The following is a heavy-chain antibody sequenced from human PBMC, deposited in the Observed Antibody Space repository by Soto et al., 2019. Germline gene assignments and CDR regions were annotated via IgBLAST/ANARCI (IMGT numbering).Heavy chain of an antibody. CDR3: ARSQDSSGYWNNCFDP. Sequence: SVKVSCKASGGTFSTYTMTWVRQAPGQGLEWMGGIIPLFGTANYAQKFQGRVTITADESTSTVYMELSSLRSEDAAVYYCARSQDSSGYWNNCFDPWGQGTLVTVSS. V-gene: IGHV1-69*13. CDR2: IIPLFGTA. CDR1: GGTFSTYT. D-gene: IGHD3-22*01. J-gene: IGHJ5*02.